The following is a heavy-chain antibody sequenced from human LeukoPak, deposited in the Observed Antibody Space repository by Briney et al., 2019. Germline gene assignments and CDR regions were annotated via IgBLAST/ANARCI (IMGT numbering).Heavy chain of an antibody. V-gene: IGHV3-21*01. CDR2: INSAGTSK. D-gene: IGHD4-23*01. J-gene: IGHJ4*02. CDR1: GFTFSTYA. Sequence: GGSLRLSCAASGFTFSTYAINWVRQAPGKGLEWVSSINSAGTSKKYADSLKGRFTISRDNAKNSLFLQLSSLRDEDTAVYYCARGRNAGGPYSSDYWGQGTLVTVSS. CDR3: ARGRNAGGPYSSDY.